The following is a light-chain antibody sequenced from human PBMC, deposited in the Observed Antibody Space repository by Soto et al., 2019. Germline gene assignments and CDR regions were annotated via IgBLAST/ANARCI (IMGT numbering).Light chain of an antibody. CDR1: SSDGADYKD. J-gene: IGLJ1*01. CDR2: EVT. Sequence: QSVLTQPASVSGSPGQSITISCTGTSSDGADYKDVSWYQQHPGKAPKLMIYEVTYRPSGVSNRFSGSKSGTTASLTISGLQAEDEAEYYCSSYPTSSTVFGTGTKLTVL. CDR3: SSYPTSSTV. V-gene: IGLV2-14*01.